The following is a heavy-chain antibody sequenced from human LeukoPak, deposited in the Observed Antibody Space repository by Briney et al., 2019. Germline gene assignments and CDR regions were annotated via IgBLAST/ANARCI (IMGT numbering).Heavy chain of an antibody. CDR2: ISYDGSNK. V-gene: IGHV3-30-3*01. CDR3: ARVTGAFDN. J-gene: IGHJ3*02. Sequence: GGSLRLSCAASGFTFSSYAMHWVRQAPGKGLEWVAVISYDGSNKYYADSVKGRFTISRDNSKNTLYLQMNSLRAEDTAVYYCARVTGAFDNWGQGTMVTVSS. D-gene: IGHD4-11*01. CDR1: GFTFSSYA.